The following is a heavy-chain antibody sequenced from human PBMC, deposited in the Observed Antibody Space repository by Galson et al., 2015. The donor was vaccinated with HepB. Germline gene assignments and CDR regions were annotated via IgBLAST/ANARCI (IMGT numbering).Heavy chain of an antibody. D-gene: IGHD6-6*01. CDR1: GGSISSSSYY. CDR2: IYYSGST. Sequence: TLSLTCTVSGGSISSSSYYWGWIRQPPGKGLEWIGSIYYSGSTYYNPSLKSRVAISVDTSKNQFSLKLSSVTAADTAVYYCARLNIAARLFGYWGQGTLVTVSS. J-gene: IGHJ4*02. CDR3: ARLNIAARLFGY. V-gene: IGHV4-39*01.